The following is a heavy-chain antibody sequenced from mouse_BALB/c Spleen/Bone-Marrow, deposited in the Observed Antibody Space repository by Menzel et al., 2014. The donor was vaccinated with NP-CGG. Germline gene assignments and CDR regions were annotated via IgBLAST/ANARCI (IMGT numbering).Heavy chain of an antibody. CDR2: INSGSSTI. J-gene: IGHJ1*01. Sequence: EVLLLQSGGGLVQPGGSRKLSCAASGFTFTSFGMHWVRKAPEKGLEWVAYINSGSSTIYYADTVKGQLTISRDNPKNSMYLQMTSLRSEDTAMYYCARCYGTYSGYFDCWGAGTTVTVSS. CDR3: ARCYGTYSGYFDC. CDR1: GFTFTSFG. D-gene: IGHD1-1*01. V-gene: IGHV5-17*02.